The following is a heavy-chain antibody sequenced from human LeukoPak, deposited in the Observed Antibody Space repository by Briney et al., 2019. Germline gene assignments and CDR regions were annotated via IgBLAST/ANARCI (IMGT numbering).Heavy chain of an antibody. V-gene: IGHV1-24*01. Sequence: ASVKVSCKASGYTFTSYDINWVRQAPGKGLEWMGGFDPEDGETIYAQKFQGRVTMTEDTSTDTAYMELSSLRSEDTAVYYCATRRFGGFKTGWFDPWGQGTLVTVSS. CDR2: FDPEDGET. CDR1: GYTFTSYD. CDR3: ATRRFGGFKTGWFDP. J-gene: IGHJ5*02. D-gene: IGHD4-23*01.